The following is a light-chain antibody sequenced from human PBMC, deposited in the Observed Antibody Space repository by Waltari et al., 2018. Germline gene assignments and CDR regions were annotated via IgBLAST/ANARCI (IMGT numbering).Light chain of an antibody. Sequence: QSALTQPPSVSGAPGHSVTISCTGSRSNIGAGYDVHWYQQLPGAAPKLLIYAFRNRPYGVPSRFYGSKSGTSASLAINGLQAEDEAIYYCQSYDSSLSAVFGGGTKVTVL. V-gene: IGLV1-40*01. CDR3: QSYDSSLSAV. CDR2: AFR. CDR1: RSNIGAGYD. J-gene: IGLJ3*02.